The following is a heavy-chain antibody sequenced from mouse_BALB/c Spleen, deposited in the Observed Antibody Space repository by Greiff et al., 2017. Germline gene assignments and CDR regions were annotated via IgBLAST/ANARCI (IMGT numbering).Heavy chain of an antibody. J-gene: IGHJ4*01. CDR1: GFNIKDYY. Sequence: VQLKQSGAELVRSGASVKLSCTASGFNIKDYYMHWVKQRPEQGLEWIGWIDPENGDTEYAPKFQGKATMTADTSSNTAYLQLSSLTSEDTAVYYCNGGTTVAYYAMDYWGQGTSVTVSS. CDR2: IDPENGDT. D-gene: IGHD1-1*01. V-gene: IGHV14-4*02. CDR3: NGGTTVAYYAMDY.